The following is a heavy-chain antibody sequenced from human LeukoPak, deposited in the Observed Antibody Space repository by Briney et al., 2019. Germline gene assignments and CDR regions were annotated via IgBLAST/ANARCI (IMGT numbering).Heavy chain of an antibody. Sequence: HPGGSLRLSCAASGFTVSSNYMSWVRQAPGKGLGWVSVIYSGGSTYYADSVKGRFTISRDNSKNTLYLQMNSLRAEDTAVYYCASSIVGATTDFDYWGQGTLVTVSS. CDR2: IYSGGST. CDR3: ASSIVGATTDFDY. D-gene: IGHD1-26*01. V-gene: IGHV3-53*01. J-gene: IGHJ4*02. CDR1: GFTVSSNY.